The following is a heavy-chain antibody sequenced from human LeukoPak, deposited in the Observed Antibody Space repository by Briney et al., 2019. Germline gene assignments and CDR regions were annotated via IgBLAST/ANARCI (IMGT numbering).Heavy chain of an antibody. J-gene: IGHJ4*02. D-gene: IGHD6-19*01. V-gene: IGHV4-59*01. CDR1: GGSISSYY. CDR3: ARGPLEGSSGWYREWDY. CDR2: IYYSGST. Sequence: SETLSLTCTVSGGSISSYYWSWIRQPPGKGLEWIGYIYYSGSTNYNPSLKSRVTISVDTSKNQFSLKLSSVTAADTAVYYCARGPLEGSSGWYREWDYWGQGTLVTVSS.